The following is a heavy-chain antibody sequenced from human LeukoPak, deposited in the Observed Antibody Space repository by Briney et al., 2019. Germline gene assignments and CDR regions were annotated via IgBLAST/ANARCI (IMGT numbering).Heavy chain of an antibody. V-gene: IGHV1-18*04. CDR2: ISANNGDT. J-gene: IGHJ4*02. D-gene: IGHD3-10*01. CDR1: GFTFTSYG. Sequence: ASVKVSCKTSGFTFTSYGISWMRQAPGQGLEWMAWISANNGDTHYAQRLQGRVTLTTDTSTRTAYMEVRSLRSDDTAVYYCARKGMGSPLDLWGQGTLVTVSS. CDR3: ARKGMGSPLDL.